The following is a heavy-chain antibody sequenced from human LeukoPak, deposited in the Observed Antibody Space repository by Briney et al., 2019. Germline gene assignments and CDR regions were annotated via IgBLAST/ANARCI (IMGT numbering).Heavy chain of an antibody. J-gene: IGHJ6*02. CDR2: IISIFGTA. CDR1: GGTFSNYG. CDR3: ARAAVTKDYYYYGMDV. V-gene: IGHV1-69*01. Sequence: AAVKVSCKASGGTFSNYGISWVRQAPGQGLEWMGGIISIFGTANYAQKFQGRVTIAADESSSTAYMELSSLKSEDTAVYYCARAAVTKDYYYYGMDVWGQGTTVTV. D-gene: IGHD4-17*01.